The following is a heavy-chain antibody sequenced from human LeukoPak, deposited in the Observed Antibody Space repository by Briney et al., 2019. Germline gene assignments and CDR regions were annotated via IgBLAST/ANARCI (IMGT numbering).Heavy chain of an antibody. CDR1: GFTFSSYW. V-gene: IGHV3-7*01. Sequence: SGGSLRLSCAASGFTFSSYWMSWVRQAPGKGLEWVANIKQDGSEKYYVDSVKGRFTISRDNSKNTLYLQMNSLRAEDSAVYYCARDPGYQPLLPDYWGQGTLVTVSS. CDR3: ARDPGYQPLLPDY. D-gene: IGHD2-2*01. CDR2: IKQDGSEK. J-gene: IGHJ4*02.